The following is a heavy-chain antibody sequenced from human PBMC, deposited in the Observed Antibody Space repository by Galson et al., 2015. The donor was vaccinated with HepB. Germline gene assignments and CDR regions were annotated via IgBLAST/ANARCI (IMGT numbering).Heavy chain of an antibody. V-gene: IGHV3-23*01. CDR3: AKSSPFDWLLMSY. CDR1: GFTFSSYA. CDR2: IGDSGDNT. Sequence: SLRLSCAASGFTFSSYAMSWVRQAPGKGLEWVSTIGDSGDNTHYVDSVKGRSTISRDNSKNTLYLQMDSLRAEDTAVYYCAKSSPFDWLLMSYWGQGTLVTVSP. J-gene: IGHJ4*02. D-gene: IGHD3-9*01.